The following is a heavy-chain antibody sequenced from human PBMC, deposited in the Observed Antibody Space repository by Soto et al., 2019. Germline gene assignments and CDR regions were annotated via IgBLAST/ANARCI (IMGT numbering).Heavy chain of an antibody. CDR1: GFTFSSYA. Sequence: EVQLLESGGGLVQPGGSLRLSCAASGFTFSSYAMSWVRQAPGKGLEWVSAISGSGGSTYYADSVKGRFTISRDNSKNTLYLQRNSLRAEDTAVYYGAKEGSSRGGAFDIWGQGTMVTVSS. CDR3: AKEGSSRGGAFDI. J-gene: IGHJ3*02. V-gene: IGHV3-23*01. CDR2: ISGSGGST. D-gene: IGHD6-13*01.